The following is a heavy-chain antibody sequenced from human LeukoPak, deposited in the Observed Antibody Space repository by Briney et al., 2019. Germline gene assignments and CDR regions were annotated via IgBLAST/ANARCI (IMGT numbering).Heavy chain of an antibody. J-gene: IGHJ4*02. CDR1: GXTFSNYW. CDR2: ISSDGSST. Sequence: GGSLRLSCAASGXTFSNYWMHWVRQAPGKGLVWVSRISSDGSSTSYADSVKGRFTISRDNAKNTLYLQMNSLRAEDTAVYYCARPGGRATADYWGQGTLVTVSS. CDR3: ARPGGRATADY. D-gene: IGHD3-16*01. V-gene: IGHV3-74*01.